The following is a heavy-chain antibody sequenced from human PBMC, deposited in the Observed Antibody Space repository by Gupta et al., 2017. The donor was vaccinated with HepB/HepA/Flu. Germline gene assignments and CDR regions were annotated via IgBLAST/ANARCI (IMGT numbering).Heavy chain of an antibody. V-gene: IGHV4-34*01. CDR2: INHSGST. J-gene: IGHJ5*02. CDR1: GGSFSGYY. D-gene: IGHD2-2*01. CDR3: ARALFYPTGYCSSTSCSRRGRWFDP. Sequence: QVQLQQWGEGLLKPSETLSLTCAVYGGSFSGYYWSWIRQPPGKGMVWTGEINHSGSTNYNPSLKSRVTISVDTSKNQFSLKLSSVTAADTAVYYCARALFYPTGYCSSTSCSRRGRWFDPWGQGTLVTGSS.